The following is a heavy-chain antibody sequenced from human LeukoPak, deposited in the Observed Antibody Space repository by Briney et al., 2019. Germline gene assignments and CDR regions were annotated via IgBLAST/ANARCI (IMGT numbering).Heavy chain of an antibody. V-gene: IGHV4-59*01. Sequence: SETLSLTCTVSGGSISSYYWSWIRQPPGKGLEWIGYIYYSGSTNYNPSHKSRVTISVDTSKSQFSLKLSSVTAADTAVYYCARVQFWNGYNWFDPWGQGTLVTVSS. CDR2: IYYSGST. J-gene: IGHJ5*02. CDR1: GGSISSYY. CDR3: ARVQFWNGYNWFDP. D-gene: IGHD3-3*01.